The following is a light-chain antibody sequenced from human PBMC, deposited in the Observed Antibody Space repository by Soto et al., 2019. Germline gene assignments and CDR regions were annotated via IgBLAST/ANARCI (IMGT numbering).Light chain of an antibody. J-gene: IGLJ2*01. Sequence: QSALTQPPSASGSPGQSVTISCTGTSSDIGGYNYVSWYQQHPGKAPKLMIYEVSKRPSGVPDRLSGSKSGNTASLTVSGLQAEDEADYYCNSYAGSNNPVFGGGTQLTVL. CDR1: SSDIGGYNY. V-gene: IGLV2-8*01. CDR3: NSYAGSNNPV. CDR2: EVS.